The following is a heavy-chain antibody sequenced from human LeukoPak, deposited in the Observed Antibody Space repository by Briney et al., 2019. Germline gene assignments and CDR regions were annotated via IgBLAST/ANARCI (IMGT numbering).Heavy chain of an antibody. CDR2: LSNSGST. J-gene: IGHJ1*01. CDR1: GVSINDYY. CDR3: ARATETFSWFLQH. D-gene: IGHD6-13*01. V-gene: IGHV4-59*01. Sequence: SETLSLTCTVSGVSINDYYWSWIRQPPGKGLEWIGHLSNSGSTNYNPSLKSRVTISVDTSKNQFSLKLNSVTAADTAVYYCARATETFSWFLQHWGQGTLVTVSS.